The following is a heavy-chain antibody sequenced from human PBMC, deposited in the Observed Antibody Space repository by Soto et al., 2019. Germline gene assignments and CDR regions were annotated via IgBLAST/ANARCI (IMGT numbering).Heavy chain of an antibody. V-gene: IGHV1-69*01. CDR2: IIPIFGTA. Sequence: QVQLVQSGAEVKKPGSSVKVSCKASGGTFSSYAISWVRQAPGQGLEWMGGIIPIFGTANYAQKFQGRVTITTDESTSTAYMELSSLRSDNTAVYYCARDHTSDPYYYYYGMDVWGQGTTVTVSS. CDR3: ARDHTSDPYYYYYGMDV. J-gene: IGHJ6*02. CDR1: GGTFSSYA.